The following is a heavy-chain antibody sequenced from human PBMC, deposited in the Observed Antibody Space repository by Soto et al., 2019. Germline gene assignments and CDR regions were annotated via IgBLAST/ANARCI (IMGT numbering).Heavy chain of an antibody. CDR2: IYYNGAT. V-gene: IGHV4-59*08. Sequence: QVQLQESGPGLVKPSETLSLTYTVSGGSMNNYYWSWIRQPPGKGLEWIGYIYYNGATEYNPSLQSRVTISVDTSKNQFSLKLSSVTAADTAVYYCARHRSSSPNLPLDYWGQGTLVTVSS. J-gene: IGHJ4*02. CDR3: ARHRSSSPNLPLDY. CDR1: GGSMNNYY. D-gene: IGHD3-3*01.